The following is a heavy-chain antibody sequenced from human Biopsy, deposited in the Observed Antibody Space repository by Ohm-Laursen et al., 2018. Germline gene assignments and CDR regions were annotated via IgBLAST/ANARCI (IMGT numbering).Heavy chain of an antibody. V-gene: IGHV3-33*06. D-gene: IGHD2-8*01. Sequence: SLRLSCTASGFTFSSYGMHWVRQAPGKGLEWVAAIWYDGSNKNYADSVKGRFTISRDNSKNTLYLQMNGLRGEDTAVYYCAKCMTGGSNYYFHHCGQGTLVTVSS. CDR2: IWYDGSNK. J-gene: IGHJ4*02. CDR3: AKCMTGGSNYYFHH. CDR1: GFTFSSYG.